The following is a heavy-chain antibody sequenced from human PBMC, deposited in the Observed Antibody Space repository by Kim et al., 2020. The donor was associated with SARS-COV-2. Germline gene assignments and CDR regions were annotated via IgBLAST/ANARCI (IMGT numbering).Heavy chain of an antibody. J-gene: IGHJ4*02. CDR3: ARDRQWLADGACDH. D-gene: IGHD6-19*01. V-gene: IGHV3-9*01. Sequence: ESLKGRFIISRDTAENSLYLQMNSLRPEDTALYFCARDRQWLADGACDHWGRGNLVTVSS.